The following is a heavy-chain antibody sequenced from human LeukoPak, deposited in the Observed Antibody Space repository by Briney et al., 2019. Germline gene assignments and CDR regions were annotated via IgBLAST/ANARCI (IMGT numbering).Heavy chain of an antibody. Sequence: ASVKVSCKASGDTFTDYYIHWVRQAPGQGLEWVGGINAKSGATHYAQKFQGRVTITADISTSTAHMELRSLKSEDTAVYYCARASDTDGYYYLGMDVWGQGTTVTVSS. CDR3: ARASDTDGYYYLGMDV. CDR2: INAKSGAT. J-gene: IGHJ6*02. CDR1: GDTFTDYY. V-gene: IGHV1-2*02. D-gene: IGHD2-8*01.